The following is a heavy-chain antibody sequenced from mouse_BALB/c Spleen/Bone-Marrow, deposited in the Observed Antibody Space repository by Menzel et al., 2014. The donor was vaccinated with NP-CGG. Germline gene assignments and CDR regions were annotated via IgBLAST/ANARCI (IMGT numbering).Heavy chain of an antibody. CDR1: GFTFNTYA. Sequence: EVNVVESGGGLVQPKGSLKLSCAASGFTFNTYAMNWVRQAPGNGLEWVARIRSKSNNYATYYADSVKDRFTISRDDSQSMLYLQMNNLKTEDTAMYYCVRSYYYGSRGFAYWGRGTLVTVSA. CDR2: IRSKSNNYAT. J-gene: IGHJ3*01. CDR3: VRSYYYGSRGFAY. D-gene: IGHD1-1*01. V-gene: IGHV10-1*02.